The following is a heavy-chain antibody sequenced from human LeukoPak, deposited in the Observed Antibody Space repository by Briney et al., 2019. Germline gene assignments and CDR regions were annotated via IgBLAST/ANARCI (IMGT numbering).Heavy chain of an antibody. CDR2: IYTSGST. J-gene: IGHJ3*02. CDR1: GGSISSYY. CDR3: ARDRGFRHQPGPFDI. Sequence: SETLSLTCTVSGGSISSYYWSWIRQPAGKGLEWIGRIYTSGSTNYNPSLKSRVSMSVDTSKNQFSLKLSSVTAADTAVYYCARDRGFRHQPGPFDIWGQGTMVTVSS. D-gene: IGHD2-8*02. V-gene: IGHV4-4*07.